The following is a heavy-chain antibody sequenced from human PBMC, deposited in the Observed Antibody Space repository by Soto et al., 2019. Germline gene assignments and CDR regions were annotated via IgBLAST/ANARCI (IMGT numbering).Heavy chain of an antibody. J-gene: IGHJ5*02. V-gene: IGHV4-30-4*01. CDR2: FYYSGGT. CDR3: ARGEYSNYSVAWFDP. Sequence: SETLSLTCTVSGGSISRGDSYWNWIRQPPGKGLEWIGYFYYSGGTYYNPSLKSRVTISADTSRTRFSLKLSSVTAADTAVYYCARGEYSNYSVAWFDPWGQGTLVTVSS. D-gene: IGHD4-4*01. CDR1: GGSISRGDSY.